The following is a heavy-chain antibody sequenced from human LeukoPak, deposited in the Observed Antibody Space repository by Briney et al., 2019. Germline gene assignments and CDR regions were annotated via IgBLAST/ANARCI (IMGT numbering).Heavy chain of an antibody. D-gene: IGHD1-1*01. CDR1: GFTFSSYG. CDR2: IWYDGSNK. J-gene: IGHJ6*02. V-gene: IGHV3-33*01. Sequence: GESLRLSCAASGFTFSSYGMHWVRQAPGKGLEWVAVIWYDGSNKYYADSVKGRFTISRDNSKNTLYLQMNSLRAEDTAVYYCARAGYRGYYYGMDVWGQGTTVTVSS. CDR3: ARAGYRGYYYGMDV.